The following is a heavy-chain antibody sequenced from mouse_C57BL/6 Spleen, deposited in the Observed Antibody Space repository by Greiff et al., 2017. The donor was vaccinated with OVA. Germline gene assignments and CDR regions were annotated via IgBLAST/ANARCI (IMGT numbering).Heavy chain of an antibody. CDR3: TKRGSYGSSYSYYAMDY. D-gene: IGHD1-1*01. CDR2: IYPGNSDT. Sequence: VQLKESGTVLARPGASVKMSCKTSGYTFTSYWMHWVKQRPGQGLEWIGAIYPGNSDTSYNQKFKGKAKLTAVTSASTAYMELSSLTNEDSAVYYCTKRGSYGSSYSYYAMDYWGQGTSVTVSS. CDR1: GYTFTSYW. J-gene: IGHJ4*01. V-gene: IGHV1-5*01.